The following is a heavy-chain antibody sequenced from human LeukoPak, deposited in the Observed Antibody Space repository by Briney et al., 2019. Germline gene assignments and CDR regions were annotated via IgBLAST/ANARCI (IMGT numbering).Heavy chain of an antibody. CDR3: ARLYCSGGSCPVDC. Sequence: SETLSLTCTVSGGSISSASNYWGWIRQPPGKGLDWIATISYSRTTYYNPSLRSRVTISVDTSTNQFSLKLSSVTAADTAVYFCARLYCSGGSCPVDCWGQGTLVTVSS. D-gene: IGHD2-15*01. J-gene: IGHJ4*02. CDR2: ISYSRTT. V-gene: IGHV4-39*01. CDR1: GGSISSASNY.